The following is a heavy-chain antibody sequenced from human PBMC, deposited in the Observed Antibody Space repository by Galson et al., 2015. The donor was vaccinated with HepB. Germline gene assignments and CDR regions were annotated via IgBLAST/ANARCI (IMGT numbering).Heavy chain of an antibody. CDR3: ARAGYSASYYPD. D-gene: IGHD1-26*01. J-gene: IGHJ4*02. CDR2: ISSGSRTV. V-gene: IGHV3-48*04. CDR1: GFTFSTYG. Sequence: SLRLSCAASGFTFSTYGVTWVRQAPGKGLEWVSRISSGSRTVYYADSVRGRFTITRDNADSSLYPQMNSLRAEDTAVYYCARAGYSASYYPDWGQGTLVTVSS.